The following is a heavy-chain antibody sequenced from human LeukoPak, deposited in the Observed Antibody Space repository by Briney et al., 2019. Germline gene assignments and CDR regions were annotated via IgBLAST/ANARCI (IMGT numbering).Heavy chain of an antibody. CDR3: ARDADPYYYYDSSGYYPNWFDP. CDR2: IIPIFGTA. D-gene: IGHD3-22*01. J-gene: IGHJ5*02. Sequence: GASVKVSCKASGGTFSSYAISWVRQAPGQGLEWMGGIIPIFGTANYAQKFQGRVTITTDESTSTAYMELSSLRSEDTAVYYCARDADPYYYYDSSGYYPNWFDPWGQGTLVTVSS. V-gene: IGHV1-69*05. CDR1: GGTFSSYA.